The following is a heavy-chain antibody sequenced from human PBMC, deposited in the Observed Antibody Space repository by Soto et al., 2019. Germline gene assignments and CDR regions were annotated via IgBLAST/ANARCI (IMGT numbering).Heavy chain of an antibody. CDR3: AKYRRTEAEGFTLDY. Sequence: PSETLSLTCTVSGDSINNYYWSWIRQPPGKRLEWIGYIYYTGSTTYNPSLESRVTMSVDTPKSQFSLKLNSVNAADTAVYYCAKYRRTEAEGFTLDYWGRGTLVTVSS. CDR2: IYYTGST. D-gene: IGHD6-13*01. CDR1: GDSINNYY. J-gene: IGHJ4*02. V-gene: IGHV4-59*01.